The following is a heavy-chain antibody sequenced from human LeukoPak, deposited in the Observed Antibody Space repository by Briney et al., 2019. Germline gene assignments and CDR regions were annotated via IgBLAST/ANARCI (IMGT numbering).Heavy chain of an antibody. CDR1: GFTFSSFG. J-gene: IGHJ6*02. CDR3: ASSRSGELVYYGMGV. V-gene: IGHV3-21*01. CDR2: ISTSSSHI. Sequence: GGPLRLSCAASGFTFSSFGMNWVRQAPGRGLEWVSSISTSSSHIYYADSVRGRFTISRDNAKNSLYLQMNSLRAEDTAVYYCASSRSGELVYYGMGVWGQGTTVTVSS. D-gene: IGHD3-16*01.